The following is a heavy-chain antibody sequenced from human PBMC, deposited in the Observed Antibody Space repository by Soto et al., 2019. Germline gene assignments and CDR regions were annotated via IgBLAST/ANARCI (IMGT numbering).Heavy chain of an antibody. CDR1: GFSVSGDY. CDR3: ARATEWNAFDI. Sequence: DVQLVETGGGLIQPGGSLRLSCAASGFSVSGDYMNWVRQGPGKGLEWVSVIYRGGTTYYADSVRGRFTISRDDSENTLFPQMNSLRAEDTAVYYCARATEWNAFDIWGQGTMVTVSS. V-gene: IGHV3-53*02. CDR2: IYRGGTT. D-gene: IGHD3-3*01. J-gene: IGHJ3*02.